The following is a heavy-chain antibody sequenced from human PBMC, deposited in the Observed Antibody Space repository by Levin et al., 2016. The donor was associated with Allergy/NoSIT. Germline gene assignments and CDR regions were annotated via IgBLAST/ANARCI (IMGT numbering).Heavy chain of an antibody. D-gene: IGHD2-2*01. V-gene: IGHV3-21*01. CDR3: ARAQLLNYGMDV. Sequence: GGSLRLSCEASGFIFTTYTLNWVRQAPGKGLEWVSSISSSSTYIYYADSVKGQFTISRDNAKNSLYLQMNNVRAEDTAIYYCARAQLLNYGMDVWGQGTMVTVSS. CDR2: ISSSSTYI. CDR1: GFIFTTYT. J-gene: IGHJ6*02.